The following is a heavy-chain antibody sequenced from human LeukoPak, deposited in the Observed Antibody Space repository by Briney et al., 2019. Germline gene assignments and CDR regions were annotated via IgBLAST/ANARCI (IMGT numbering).Heavy chain of an antibody. CDR2: IYHSGST. CDR1: GGSISSSNW. V-gene: IGHV4-4*02. J-gene: IGHJ6*03. Sequence: SGTLSLTCAVSGGSISSSNWWSWVRQPPGKGLEWIGEIYHSGSTNYNPSLKSRVTISVDTSKNQFSLKLSSVTAADTAVYYCARVYGSGSYDYTDVWGKGTTVTVSS. CDR3: ARVYGSGSYDYTDV. D-gene: IGHD3-10*01.